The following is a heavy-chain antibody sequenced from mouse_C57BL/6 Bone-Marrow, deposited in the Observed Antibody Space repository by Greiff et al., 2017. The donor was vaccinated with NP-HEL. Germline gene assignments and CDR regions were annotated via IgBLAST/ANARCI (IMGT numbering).Heavy chain of an antibody. CDR1: GYTFTSYW. J-gene: IGHJ2*01. CDR3: ASWGSYGSSYPYYFDY. CDR2: IHPNSGST. D-gene: IGHD1-1*01. V-gene: IGHV1-64*01. Sequence: VQLQQPGAELVKPGASVKLSCKASGYTFTSYWMHWGRQGPGQGLEWMGMIHPNSGSTNYNEKLKSKAQRTVTNTSSTAYMQHSSLTAEDSAVYYGASWGSYGSSYPYYFDYWGQGTTLTVSS.